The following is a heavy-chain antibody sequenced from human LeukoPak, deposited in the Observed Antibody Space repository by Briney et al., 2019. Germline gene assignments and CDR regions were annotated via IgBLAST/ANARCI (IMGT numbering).Heavy chain of an antibody. Sequence: GGSLRLSCAAPGFTFSSYSMNWVRQAPGKWLEWVSSISSSSSYIYYADSVKGRFTISRDNAKNSLYLQMNSLRAEDTAVYYCARGGDSAFDIWGQGTMVTVSS. D-gene: IGHD2-21*02. CDR2: ISSSSSYI. CDR1: GFTFSSYS. J-gene: IGHJ3*02. V-gene: IGHV3-21*01. CDR3: ARGGDSAFDI.